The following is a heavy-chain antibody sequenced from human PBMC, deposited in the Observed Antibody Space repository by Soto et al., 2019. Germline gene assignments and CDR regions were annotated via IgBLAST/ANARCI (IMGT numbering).Heavy chain of an antibody. CDR2: ITSSSSTI. V-gene: IGHV3-48*02. J-gene: IGHJ4*02. CDR1: GFTFTSNS. D-gene: IGHD2-21*02. CDR3: ARGRVGTAYFDY. Sequence: EVQLVESGGGLVQPGGSLRLSCAASGFTFTSNSMNWVRQAPGKGLEWISYITSSSSTIYYADSVKGRFTISRDNAKNSVYLQMNSLRDEDTAVYYCARGRVGTAYFDYWGQGGLVIVSS.